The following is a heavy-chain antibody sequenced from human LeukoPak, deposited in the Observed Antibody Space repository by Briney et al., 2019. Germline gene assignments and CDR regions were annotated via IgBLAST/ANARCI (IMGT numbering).Heavy chain of an antibody. CDR2: IYVTGN. V-gene: IGHV4-59*08. D-gene: IGHD3-16*02. Sequence: PSEPLSLTCTVSGGSIGTYYWSWVRQSPGKGLEWIGYIYVTGNRYNPYLQSRVTISVDTSRNQFFLKMSSVTAADTAVYYCARHIGGGIEDMDVWGKGTKVTVSS. J-gene: IGHJ6*03. CDR3: ARHIGGGIEDMDV. CDR1: GGSIGTYY.